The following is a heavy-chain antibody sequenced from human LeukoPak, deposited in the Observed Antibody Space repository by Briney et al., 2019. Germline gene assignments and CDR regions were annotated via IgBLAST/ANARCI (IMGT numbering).Heavy chain of an antibody. CDR2: IHHSGST. Sequence: PSETLSLTCTVSAYSISSGFYWGWIRPPPGKGLEWIATIHHSGSTYYNPSLKSRVTISVDTSKNQFSLKLSSVTAADAAVYYCARDPSNSAHDSSGYYYFDYWGQGTLVTVSS. D-gene: IGHD3-22*01. CDR3: ARDPSNSAHDSSGYYYFDY. V-gene: IGHV4-38-2*02. J-gene: IGHJ4*02. CDR1: AYSISSGFY.